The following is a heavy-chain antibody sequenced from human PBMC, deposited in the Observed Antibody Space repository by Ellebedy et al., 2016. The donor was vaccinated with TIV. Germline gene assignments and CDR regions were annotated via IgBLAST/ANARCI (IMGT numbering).Heavy chain of an antibody. Sequence: AASVKVSCKASGYTFTSYYMHWVRQAPGQGLEWMGIINPSRGSTTYAQKFQGRVTITRDTSMSTVYMELSSLTSEDTAVYYCARREVKSGLANWGQGTLVTVSS. V-gene: IGHV1-46*01. J-gene: IGHJ4*02. CDR2: INPSRGST. CDR3: ARREVKSGLAN. D-gene: IGHD1-26*01. CDR1: GYTFTSYY.